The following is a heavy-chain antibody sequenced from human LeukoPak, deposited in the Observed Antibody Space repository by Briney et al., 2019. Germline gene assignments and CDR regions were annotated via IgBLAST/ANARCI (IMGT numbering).Heavy chain of an antibody. J-gene: IGHJ4*02. D-gene: IGHD5-24*01. CDR1: GFNFGGYG. V-gene: IGHV3-30*02. CDR3: TRDSARRDGYNFDY. Sequence: GGSLRLSCAASGFNFGGYGMHWVRQAPGKGLEWVAFIRYDGSNKYYADSVKGRFTISRDDSKSTLQMNSLRTEDTAVYYCTRDSARRDGYNFDYWGQGTLVTVSS. CDR2: IRYDGSNK.